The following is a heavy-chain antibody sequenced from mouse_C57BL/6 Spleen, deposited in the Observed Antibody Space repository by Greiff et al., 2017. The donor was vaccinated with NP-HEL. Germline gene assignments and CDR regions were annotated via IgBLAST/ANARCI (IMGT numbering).Heavy chain of an antibody. V-gene: IGHV6-3*01. Sequence: DVQLVASGGGLVQPGGSMKLSCVASGFTFSNYWMNWVRQSPEKGLEWVAQIRLKSDNYATHYAESVKGRFTISRYDSKSSVYLQMNNLRAEDTGIYYCTDTGYWGQGTTLTVSS. J-gene: IGHJ2*01. CDR2: IRLKSDNYAT. CDR3: TDTGY. CDR1: GFTFSNYW.